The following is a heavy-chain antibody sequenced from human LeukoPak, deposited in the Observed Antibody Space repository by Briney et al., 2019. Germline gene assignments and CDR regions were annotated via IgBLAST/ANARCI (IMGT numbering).Heavy chain of an antibody. Sequence: PGGSLRLSCAASGFTFTSYNMNWVRQAPGKGLEWVSSITSSSSYIYYADSVKGRFTISRDNAKNSLYLQMDSLRVEDTAEYYCARDPYSGNYGAFYYYYMDVWGKGTTVTVSS. CDR1: GFTFTSYN. V-gene: IGHV3-21*06. CDR2: ITSSSSYI. J-gene: IGHJ6*03. CDR3: ARDPYSGNYGAFYYYYMDV. D-gene: IGHD1-26*01.